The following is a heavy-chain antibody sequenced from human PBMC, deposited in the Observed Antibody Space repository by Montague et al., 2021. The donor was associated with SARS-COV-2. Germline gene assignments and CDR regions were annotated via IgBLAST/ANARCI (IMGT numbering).Heavy chain of an antibody. CDR3: ARRGRKLLPVATTIGGFDI. Sequence: SETLSLTCTVSGGSISSNNYYWDWIRQPPGKGLERIGSIYDSGSTYYXPSLKSRVTISVDTSKNHFSLKLNSATAADTAVYYCARRGRKLLPVATTIGGFDIWGQGTMVTVSS. CDR1: GGSISSNNYY. V-gene: IGHV4-39*02. D-gene: IGHD5-12*01. CDR2: IYDSGST. J-gene: IGHJ3*02.